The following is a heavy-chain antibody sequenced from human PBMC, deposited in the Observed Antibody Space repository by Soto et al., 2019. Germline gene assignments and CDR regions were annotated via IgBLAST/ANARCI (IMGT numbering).Heavy chain of an antibody. V-gene: IGHV6-1*01. Sequence: SQTLSLTCAISGDSVSSNSAAWNWIRQSPSRGLEWLGRTYYRSKWYNDYAVSVKSRITINPDTSKNQFSLQLNSVTPEDTAVYFCARLEGLATISYYFDFWGPGALVTVSS. CDR2: TYYRSKWYN. D-gene: IGHD3-9*01. CDR1: GDSVSSNSAA. CDR3: ARLEGLATISYYFDF. J-gene: IGHJ4*02.